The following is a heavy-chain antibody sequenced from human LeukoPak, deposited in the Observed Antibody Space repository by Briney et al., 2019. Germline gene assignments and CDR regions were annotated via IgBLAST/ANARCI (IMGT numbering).Heavy chain of an antibody. J-gene: IGHJ4*02. Sequence: TGGSLRLSCAASGFTFSSYWMHWVRQAPGKGLVWVSRINSDGSSTSYADSVKGRFTISRDNAKNTLYLQMNSLRAEDTAVYYCAREPRGLRFTPYFDYWGQGTLVTVSS. CDR1: GFTFSSYW. V-gene: IGHV3-74*01. CDR2: INSDGSST. CDR3: AREPRGLRFTPYFDY. D-gene: IGHD2-15*01.